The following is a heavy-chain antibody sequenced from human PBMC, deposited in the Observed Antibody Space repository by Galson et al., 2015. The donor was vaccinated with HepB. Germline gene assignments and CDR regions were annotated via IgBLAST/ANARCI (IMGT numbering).Heavy chain of an antibody. CDR2: INAAIGNT. D-gene: IGHD1-14*01. J-gene: IGHJ4*02. CDR1: GYTFPNYA. Sequence: SVKVSCKASGYTFPNYAMHWVRQAPGQRLEWMGWINAAIGNTKYSQKFQGRVTITRDTSASIVYMELSSLRSEDTAMYYCARGYINRPNHGNYWGQGTLVTVSS. CDR3: ARGYINRPNHGNY. V-gene: IGHV1-3*01.